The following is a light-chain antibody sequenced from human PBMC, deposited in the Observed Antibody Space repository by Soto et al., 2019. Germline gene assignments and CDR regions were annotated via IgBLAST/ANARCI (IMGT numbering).Light chain of an antibody. V-gene: IGKV3-15*01. CDR2: GAS. CDR3: QQYNNWPLT. Sequence: ERVMTQSPATLSVSPGERATLFCRASQSVSSDLAWYQQKPGQAPRLLIYGASTMATGIPARFSGSGSGTDFTLTISSLQSEDFAVYYCQQYNNWPLTVGGGTKVEIK. CDR1: QSVSSD. J-gene: IGKJ4*01.